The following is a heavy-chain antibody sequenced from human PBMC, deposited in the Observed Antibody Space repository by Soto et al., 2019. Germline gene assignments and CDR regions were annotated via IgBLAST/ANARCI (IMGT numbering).Heavy chain of an antibody. CDR1: GFTFSSYE. V-gene: IGHV3-48*03. CDR2: ISSSGSTI. CDR3: ARDPAGNIAAAGVYYYYGMDV. Sequence: PGGSLRLSCAASGFTFSSYEMNWVRQAPGKGLEWVSYISSSGSTIYYADSVKGRFTISRDNAKNSLYLQMNSLRAEDTAVYYCARDPAGNIAAAGVYYYYGMDVWCQGTTVTVSS. J-gene: IGHJ6*02. D-gene: IGHD6-13*01.